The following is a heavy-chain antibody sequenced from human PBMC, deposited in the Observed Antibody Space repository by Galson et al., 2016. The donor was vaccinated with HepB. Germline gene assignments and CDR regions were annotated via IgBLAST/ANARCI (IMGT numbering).Heavy chain of an antibody. CDR1: GDSINRSNW. CDR3: ARTGLRRDGVVVMRYFDY. Sequence: TLSLTCAVSGDSINRSNWWNWVRQPPGKGLEWIGEIYHSGSTNYKPSLKSRVSISVDKSKNQFSLKLTSVTAADTAVYYCARTGLRRDGVVVMRYFDYWGQGTLVTVSS. J-gene: IGHJ4*02. D-gene: IGHD3-22*01. CDR2: IYHSGST. V-gene: IGHV4-4*02.